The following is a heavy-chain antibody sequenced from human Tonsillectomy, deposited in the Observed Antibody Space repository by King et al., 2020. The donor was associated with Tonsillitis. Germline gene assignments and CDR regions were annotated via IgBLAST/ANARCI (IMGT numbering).Heavy chain of an antibody. D-gene: IGHD6-19*01. Sequence: QLVQSGAEVKKPGSSVKVSCKASGGTFSSYAISWVRQAPGQGLEWMGGIIPIFGSTNIAQKFQGRVTFSADESTSTVYMQVTSVTSDDTAVYYCARTRYSSGWSFDYWGQGTLVSVSS. J-gene: IGHJ4*02. CDR2: IIPIFGST. CDR3: ARTRYSSGWSFDY. V-gene: IGHV1-69*01. CDR1: GGTFSSYA.